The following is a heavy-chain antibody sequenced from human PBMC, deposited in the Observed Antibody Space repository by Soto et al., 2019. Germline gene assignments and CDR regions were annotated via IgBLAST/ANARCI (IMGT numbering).Heavy chain of an antibody. CDR3: ARGGYYDIYWGELSRYGLDV. V-gene: IGHV1-18*01. CDR2: ISPYNDYT. CDR1: GYTFIRYG. D-gene: IGHD3-16*01. Sequence: QVQLVQSAAEVKKPGASVKVSCKASGYTFIRYGITWVRQAPGQGLEWMGWISPYNDYTIYAQKLQGRVTMTKDTSTGIVYMEPGGLKSDETAVYYCARGGYYDIYWGELSRYGLDVWGQGTSVTVSS. J-gene: IGHJ6*02.